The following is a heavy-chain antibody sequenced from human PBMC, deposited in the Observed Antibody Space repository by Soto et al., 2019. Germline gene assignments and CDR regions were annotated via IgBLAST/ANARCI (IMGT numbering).Heavy chain of an antibody. J-gene: IGHJ4*02. Sequence: EVQLLESGGGLVQPGGSLRPSCAASGFTFNNYAMTWVRQAPGKGLEWVSAISGGGDTTSYADSVKGRFTVSRDGSKNTLYLQMSSLRAEDTALYYCAKGRGGSGSLTPRVDFWGQRTLVTVSS. CDR3: AKGRGGSGSLTPRVDF. CDR1: GFTFNNYA. D-gene: IGHD3-10*01. V-gene: IGHV3-23*01. CDR2: ISGGGDTT.